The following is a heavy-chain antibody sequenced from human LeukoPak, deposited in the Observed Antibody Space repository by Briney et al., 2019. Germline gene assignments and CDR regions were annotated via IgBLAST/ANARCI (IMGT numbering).Heavy chain of an antibody. CDR2: ISGSGGST. CDR3: AKDTTMVRGGAVSAFDY. D-gene: IGHD3-10*01. V-gene: IGHV3-23*01. CDR1: GFTFSSYA. J-gene: IGHJ4*02. Sequence: GGSLRLSCAASGFTFSSYAMSWVRQAPGKGPEWVSAISGSGGSTYYADSVKGRFTISRDNSKNTLYLQMNSLRAEDTAVYYCAKDTTMVRGGAVSAFDYWGQGTLVTVSS.